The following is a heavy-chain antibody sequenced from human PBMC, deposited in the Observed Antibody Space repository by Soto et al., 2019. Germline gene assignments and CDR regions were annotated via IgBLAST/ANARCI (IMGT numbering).Heavy chain of an antibody. D-gene: IGHD3-22*01. CDR1: GFTFSSYA. V-gene: IGHV3-23*01. J-gene: IGHJ4*02. Sequence: GGSLRLSCAASGFTFSSYAMSWVRQAPGKGLEWVSAISGSGGSTYYADSVKGRFTISRDNSKNTLYLQMNSLRAGDTAVYYCAKDQMIVVVITLFDYWGQGTLVTVSS. CDR2: ISGSGGST. CDR3: AKDQMIVVVITLFDY.